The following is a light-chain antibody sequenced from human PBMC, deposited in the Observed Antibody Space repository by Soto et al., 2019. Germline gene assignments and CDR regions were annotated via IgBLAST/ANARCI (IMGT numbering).Light chain of an antibody. V-gene: IGKV1-27*01. CDR2: SAS. J-gene: IGKJ1*01. Sequence: DIQMTQSPSSLSASVGDSVTITCRASQGINNYLAWYEQKPGKVPVRLIYSASTLKPGIPSRFSGSGAGTDFTLTISSLQPEDFATYYCQKYDSAPRTFGQGTK. CDR3: QKYDSAPRT. CDR1: QGINNY.